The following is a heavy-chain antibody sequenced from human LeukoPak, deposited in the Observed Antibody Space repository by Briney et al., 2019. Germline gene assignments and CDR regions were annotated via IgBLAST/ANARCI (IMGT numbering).Heavy chain of an antibody. CDR3: ARQYCSGGSCYYYYYYMDV. J-gene: IGHJ6*03. Sequence: PGGSLRLSCAASGFTFSSYGMHWVRQAPGKGLEWVAFIRYDGSNKYYADSVKGRFTISRDNSKNTLYLQMNSLRAEDTAVYYCARQYCSGGSCYYYYYYMDVWGKGTTVTVSS. V-gene: IGHV3-30*02. D-gene: IGHD2-15*01. CDR2: IRYDGSNK. CDR1: GFTFSSYG.